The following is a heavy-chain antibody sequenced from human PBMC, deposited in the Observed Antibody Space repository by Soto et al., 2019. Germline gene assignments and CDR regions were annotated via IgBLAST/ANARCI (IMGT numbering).Heavy chain of an antibody. CDR1: GGSISSGDYY. CDR2: VYYSGST. D-gene: IGHD3-10*01. V-gene: IGHV4-30-4*01. Sequence: SETLSLTCTVSGGSISSGDYYWSWIRQPPGKGLEWIGYVYYSGSTYYNPSLKSRVTISVDTSKNQFSLKLSSVTAADTAVYYCAQVRGGIFDFDYWGQGTLVTVSS. CDR3: AQVRGGIFDFDY. J-gene: IGHJ4*02.